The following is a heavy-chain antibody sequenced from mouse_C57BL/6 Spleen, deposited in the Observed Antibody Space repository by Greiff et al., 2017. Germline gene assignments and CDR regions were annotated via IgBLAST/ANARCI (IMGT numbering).Heavy chain of an antibody. Sequence: EVQLQESGPGLVKPSQSLSLTCSVTGYSITSGYYWNWIRQFPGNKLEWMGYISYDGSNNYNPSLKNRISITRDTSKNQFFLKLNSVTTEDTATYYCARALYYDYDGEFAYWGQGTLVTVSA. D-gene: IGHD2-4*01. V-gene: IGHV3-6*01. J-gene: IGHJ3*01. CDR1: GYSITSGYY. CDR2: ISYDGSN. CDR3: ARALYYDYDGEFAY.